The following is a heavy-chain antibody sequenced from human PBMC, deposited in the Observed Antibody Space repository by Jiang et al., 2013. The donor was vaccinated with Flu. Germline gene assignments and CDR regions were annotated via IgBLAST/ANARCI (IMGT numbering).Heavy chain of an antibody. J-gene: IGHJ4*02. Sequence: VQLLESGGGVVQPGGSLRLSCAASGFTFSSYGMHWVRQAPGKGLEWVAFIRYDGSNKYYADSVKGRFTISRDNSKNTLYLQMNSLRAEDTAVYYCAKDQGTTVTLDYWGQGTLVTVSS. D-gene: IGHD4-17*01. CDR2: IRYDGSNK. CDR1: GFTFSSYG. CDR3: AKDQGTTVTLDY. V-gene: IGHV3-30*02.